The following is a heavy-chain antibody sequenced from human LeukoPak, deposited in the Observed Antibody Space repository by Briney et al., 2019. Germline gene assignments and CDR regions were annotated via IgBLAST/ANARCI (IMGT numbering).Heavy chain of an antibody. J-gene: IGHJ5*02. CDR2: IRSNDGHT. Sequence: ASVKVSCKASGYIFTSYDISWVRQAPGQGLEWMGWIRSNDGHTKYAQKFQGRVTMTMDAFTTTFYMELRSLTSDDTAMYYCARQQLVRNWFDPWGQGTLVTVSS. CDR3: ARQQLVRNWFDP. V-gene: IGHV1-18*01. CDR1: GYIFTSYD. D-gene: IGHD6-13*01.